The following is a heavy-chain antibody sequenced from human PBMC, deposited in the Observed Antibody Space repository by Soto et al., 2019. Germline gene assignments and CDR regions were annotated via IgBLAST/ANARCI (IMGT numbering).Heavy chain of an antibody. CDR1: GDSISNSRFY. V-gene: IGHV4-39*01. J-gene: IGHJ5*02. CDR3: ARDFFDSSDYTTNWFDP. D-gene: IGHD3-22*01. Sequence: SETLSLTCSVSGDSISNSRFYWAWIRKPPGEGLKWIGSIYNTGNANYNQSLKSQVTISVDTSKKQFSLKLTSVTAADAALYYCARDFFDSSDYTTNWFDPWGQGTLVTVS. CDR2: IYNTGNA.